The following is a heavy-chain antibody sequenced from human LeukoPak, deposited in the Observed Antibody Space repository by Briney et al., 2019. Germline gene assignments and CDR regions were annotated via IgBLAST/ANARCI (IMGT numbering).Heavy chain of an antibody. CDR1: GGSFSGYY. V-gene: IGHV4-34*01. J-gene: IGHJ4*02. CDR2: INHSGST. CDR3: ARGRLWWRIYFDY. Sequence: PSETLSPTCAVYGGSFSGYYWSWIRQPPGKGLEWIGEINHSGSTNYNPSLKSRVTISVDTSKNQFSLKLSSVTAADTAVYYCARGRLWWRIYFDYWGQGTLVTVSS. D-gene: IGHD2-21*01.